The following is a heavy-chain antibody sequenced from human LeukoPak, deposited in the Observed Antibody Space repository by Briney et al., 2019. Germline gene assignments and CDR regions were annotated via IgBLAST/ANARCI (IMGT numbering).Heavy chain of an antibody. CDR3: AKDWGYTTMVSYYFDY. Sequence: PGRSLRLSCAASGFTFSGYGMHWVRQAPDKGLEWVAVRWYDGNNKYYADSVKGRFTISRDNSKNTLYLQMNSLRAEDTAVYYCAKDWGYTTMVSYYFDYWGQGALVTVSS. CDR1: GFTFSGYG. V-gene: IGHV3-33*06. D-gene: IGHD5-18*01. J-gene: IGHJ4*02. CDR2: RWYDGNNK.